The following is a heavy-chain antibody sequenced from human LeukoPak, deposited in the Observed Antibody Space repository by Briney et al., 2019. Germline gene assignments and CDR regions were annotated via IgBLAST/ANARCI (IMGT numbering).Heavy chain of an antibody. J-gene: IGHJ4*02. CDR1: GYTFTSYD. CDR3: AKLLYSSSPDY. V-gene: IGHV1-2*02. Sequence: ASVKVSCKASGYTFTSYDINWVRQAPGQGLEWMGWINPNSGGTNYAQKFQGRVTMTRDTSISTAYMELSRLRSDDTAVCYCAKLLYSSSPDYWGQGTLVTVSS. D-gene: IGHD6-13*01. CDR2: INPNSGGT.